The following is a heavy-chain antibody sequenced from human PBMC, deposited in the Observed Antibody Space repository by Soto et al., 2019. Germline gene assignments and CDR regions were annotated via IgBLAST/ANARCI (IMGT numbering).Heavy chain of an antibody. J-gene: IGHJ6*02. D-gene: IGHD3-22*01. CDR3: TSSSYYDSSGGSYYYYGMDV. Sequence: VQLVESGGGLVQPGGSLKLSCAASGFTFSGSAMHWVRQASGKGLEWVGRIRSKANSYATAYAASVKGRFTISRDDSKNTAYLQMNSLKTEDTAVYYCTSSSYYDSSGGSYYYYGMDVWGQGTTVTVSS. CDR1: GFTFSGSA. CDR2: IRSKANSYAT. V-gene: IGHV3-73*02.